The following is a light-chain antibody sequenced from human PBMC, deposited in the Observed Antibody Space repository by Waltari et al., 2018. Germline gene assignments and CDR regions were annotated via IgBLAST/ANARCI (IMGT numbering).Light chain of an antibody. V-gene: IGLV2-18*02. CDR1: SSDVGSYNR. Sequence: QSALTHPPSVSGSPGQSVTISCTGTSSDVGSYNRVPWYQQPPGTAPKLMIYEVSNRPSGVPDRFSGSKSGNTASLTISGLQAEDEADYYCSSYTSSSTLVFGGGTKLTVL. J-gene: IGLJ2*01. CDR3: SSYTSSSTLV. CDR2: EVS.